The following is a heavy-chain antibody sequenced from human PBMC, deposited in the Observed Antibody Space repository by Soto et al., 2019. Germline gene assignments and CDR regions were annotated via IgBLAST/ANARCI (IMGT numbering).Heavy chain of an antibody. CDR2: ISGSGGST. D-gene: IGHD4-17*01. J-gene: IGHJ4*02. Sequence: GGSLRLSCAASGFTFSSYAMSWVRQAPGKGLEWVSAISGSGGSTYYADSVKGRFTISRDNSKNTLYLQMNSLRAEDTAVYYCAKDTYMTTVTTYFDYWGQGTLVTVSS. CDR1: GFTFSSYA. V-gene: IGHV3-23*01. CDR3: AKDTYMTTVTTYFDY.